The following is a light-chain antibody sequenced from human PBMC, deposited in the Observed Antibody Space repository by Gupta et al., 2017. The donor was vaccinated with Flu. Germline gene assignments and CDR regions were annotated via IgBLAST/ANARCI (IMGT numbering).Light chain of an antibody. CDR2: GKN. CDR1: SLRRYS. CDR3: NSRDSSGNHRGLV. V-gene: IGLV3-19*01. J-gene: IGLJ2*01. Sequence: SSELTQDPAVSVALGPTVRTTCQGTSLRRYSASWYQQKPGQAPGLVIYGKNNRPSGIPDRFSGSRSGNTASLTISGAQAEEEADDYCNSRDSSGNHRGLVFGGGTKLTVL.